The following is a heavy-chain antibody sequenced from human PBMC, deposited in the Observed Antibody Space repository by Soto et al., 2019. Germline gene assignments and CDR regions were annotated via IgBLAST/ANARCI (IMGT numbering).Heavy chain of an antibody. D-gene: IGHD2-15*01. CDR1: GFPFRPYS. J-gene: IGHJ4*02. CDR3: ARAPRDCSGGRCSPGY. Sequence: EVQLVESGGGLVQPGGSLSLSGAASGFPFRPYSMNWVRQAPGKGLEWVSYFSSTTITIYYPDSVKGRFTISRDNAKNSLYLQMNSLRAEDTAVYYCARAPRDCSGGRCSPGYWGQGTLVTVSS. V-gene: IGHV3-48*01. CDR2: FSSTTITI.